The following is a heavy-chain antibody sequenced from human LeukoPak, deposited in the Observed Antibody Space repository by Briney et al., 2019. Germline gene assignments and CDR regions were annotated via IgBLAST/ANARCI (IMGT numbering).Heavy chain of an antibody. CDR2: LSAGGGST. V-gene: IGHV3-23*01. CDR3: ARDEYGDYGCDR. J-gene: IGHJ5*02. D-gene: IGHD4-17*01. Sequence: GGSPRLSCAASAFTLSSYALSWVRQAPGKGLDWVSALSAGGGSTYYADSVKGRFTISRDNSKNTLYLQMNSLRAEDTAVYYCARDEYGDYGCDRWGQGTLVTVSS. CDR1: AFTLSSYA.